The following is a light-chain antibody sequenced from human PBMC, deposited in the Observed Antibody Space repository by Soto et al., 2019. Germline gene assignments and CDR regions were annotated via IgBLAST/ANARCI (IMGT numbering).Light chain of an antibody. CDR1: SGHISYA. J-gene: IGLJ3*02. CDR3: QTWGTGIVV. V-gene: IGLV4-69*01. Sequence: QLVLTQSPSASASLGASVKLTCTLSSGHISYAIAWHQQQPEKGPRYLMKLNSDGSHSKGDGIPDRFSGSSSGAERYLTISSLQSEDEAVYYCQTWGTGIVVFGGVTKLTVL. CDR2: LNSDGSH.